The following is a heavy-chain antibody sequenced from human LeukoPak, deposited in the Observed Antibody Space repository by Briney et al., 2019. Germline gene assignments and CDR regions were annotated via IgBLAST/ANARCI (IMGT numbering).Heavy chain of an antibody. V-gene: IGHV4-34*01. Sequence: PSETLSLTCAVYGGSFSGYYWSWIRQPPGKGLEWIGEINHSGSTNYNPSLKSRVTISVDTSKNQFSLKLSSVTAADTAVYYCARGSDYYDSSGDENFDYWGQGTLVTVSS. CDR1: GGSFSGYY. J-gene: IGHJ4*02. CDR2: INHSGST. D-gene: IGHD3-22*01. CDR3: ARGSDYYDSSGDENFDY.